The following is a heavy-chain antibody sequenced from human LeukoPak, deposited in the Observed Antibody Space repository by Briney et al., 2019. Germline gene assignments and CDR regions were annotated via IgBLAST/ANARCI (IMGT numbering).Heavy chain of an antibody. Sequence: GGSLRLSCAASGFTFSSYGMHWVRQAPGKGLEWVAFIRYDGSNKYYADSVKGRFTISRDNSKNTLYLQMNSLRAEDTAVYYCARAVLVRDSSGYDAFDIWGQGTMVTVSS. CDR3: ARAVLVRDSSGYDAFDI. D-gene: IGHD3-22*01. V-gene: IGHV3-30*02. CDR2: IRYDGSNK. CDR1: GFTFSSYG. J-gene: IGHJ3*02.